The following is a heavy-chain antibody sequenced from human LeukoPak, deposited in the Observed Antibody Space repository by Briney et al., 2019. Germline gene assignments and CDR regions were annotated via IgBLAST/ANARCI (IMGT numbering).Heavy chain of an antibody. CDR3: ARDLGTYSSGWYVYFDY. Sequence: ASVKVSCMASGYAFTGYYMHWVRQAPGQGLEWMGWINPNSGGTNYAQKFQGRVTMTRDTSISTAYMELSRLRSDDTAVYYCARDLGTYSSGWYVYFDYWGQGTLVTVSS. CDR2: INPNSGGT. CDR1: GYAFTGYY. D-gene: IGHD6-19*01. J-gene: IGHJ4*02. V-gene: IGHV1-2*02.